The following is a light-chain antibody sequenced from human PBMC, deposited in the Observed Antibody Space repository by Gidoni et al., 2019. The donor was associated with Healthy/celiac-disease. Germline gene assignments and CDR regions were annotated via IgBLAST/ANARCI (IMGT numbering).Light chain of an antibody. J-gene: IGKJ1*01. Sequence: DLQMTQSPSTLPAAVGDRVTIPCRASQSISSWLAWYQQKPGKAPKHLVYKASSLESGVPSSLSGSGAWTEFTRTISSLQPDDFATYYCQRYNSYWTFGQGTKVEIK. CDR3: QRYNSYWT. CDR2: KAS. CDR1: QSISSW. V-gene: IGKV1-5*03.